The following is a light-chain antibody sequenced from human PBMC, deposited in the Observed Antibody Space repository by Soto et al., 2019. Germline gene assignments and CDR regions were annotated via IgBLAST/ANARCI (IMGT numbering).Light chain of an antibody. Sequence: QSVLTQPPSASGSPGQSVTISCTGTSRDVGGYNYVSWYQQLPGKAPKLMIYEVTKRPSGVPDRFSGSKSGKTASLTVSGLQAEDEADYYCISYAGSNNSPVVFGGGTKLTVL. V-gene: IGLV2-8*01. CDR2: EVT. J-gene: IGLJ2*01. CDR1: SRDVGGYNY. CDR3: ISYAGSNNSPVV.